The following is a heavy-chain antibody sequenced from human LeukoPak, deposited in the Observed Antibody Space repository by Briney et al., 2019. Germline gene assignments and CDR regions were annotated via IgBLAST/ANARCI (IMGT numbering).Heavy chain of an antibody. J-gene: IGHJ4*02. CDR2: ISGSGGST. V-gene: IGHV3-23*01. D-gene: IGHD6-19*01. Sequence: GGSLRLSCAASGFTFSTYAMSWVRQAPGKGLEWVSAISGSGGSTYYADSVKGRFTISRVNSKNTLYLQMNSLRAEDTAVYYCARADRAVAVTFDYWGQGTLVTVSS. CDR1: GFTFSTYA. CDR3: ARADRAVAVTFDY.